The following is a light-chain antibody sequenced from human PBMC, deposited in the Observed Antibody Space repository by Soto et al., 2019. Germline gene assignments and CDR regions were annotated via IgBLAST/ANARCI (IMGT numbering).Light chain of an antibody. V-gene: IGLV2-14*01. Sequence: QSVLTQPASVSASPGQSITISCTGTSIDIGGYIYVSWYQHHPGKAPRLMIYEVSSRPSGVSNRFSGSKSGNTASLTISGLQAEDEAQYYCSSYSSANTVIFGGGTKLTVL. CDR1: SIDIGGYIY. CDR2: EVS. J-gene: IGLJ2*01. CDR3: SSYSSANTVI.